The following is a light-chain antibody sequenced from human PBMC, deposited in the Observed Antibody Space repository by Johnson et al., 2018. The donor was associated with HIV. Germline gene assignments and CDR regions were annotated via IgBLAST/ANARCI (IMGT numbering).Light chain of an antibody. Sequence: QSVLTQPPSVSAAPGQKVTISCSGSSSNIRNNYVSWYQQLPGTAPKLLICENNKRPSGIPDRFSGSKSGTSATLGITGLQTGDEADYYCGTWDTSLSAPYVFGTGTKVTVL. CDR2: ENN. CDR1: SSNIRNNY. V-gene: IGLV1-51*02. J-gene: IGLJ1*01. CDR3: GTWDTSLSAPYV.